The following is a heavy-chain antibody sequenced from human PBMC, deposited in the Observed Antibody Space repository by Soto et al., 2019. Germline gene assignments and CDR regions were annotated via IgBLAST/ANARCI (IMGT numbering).Heavy chain of an antibody. D-gene: IGHD2-15*01. CDR1: GGSISSYY. CDR3: AGDRTYCSGGSCHYYFDY. J-gene: IGHJ4*02. V-gene: IGHV4-59*01. CDR2: IYYSGST. Sequence: PSETLSLTCTVSGGSISSYYWSWIRQPPGKGLEWIGYIYYSGSTNYNPSLKSRVTISVDTSKNQFSLKLSSVTAADTAVYYCAGDRTYCSGGSCHYYFDYWGQGTLVTVSS.